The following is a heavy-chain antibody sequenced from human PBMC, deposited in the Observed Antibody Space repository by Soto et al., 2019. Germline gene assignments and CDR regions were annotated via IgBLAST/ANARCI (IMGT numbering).Heavy chain of an antibody. J-gene: IGHJ6*02. Sequence: QVQLVQSGAEVKKPGASVKVSCKASGYTFTKYYVHWVRQAPGQGLEWMGIINPSAGSTTYAEKFEFRVTITNDTSRSTFYMELSSLTSEDTAVYYCARVSSPIAHGMDVWGQGTTVTVSS. D-gene: IGHD2-2*01. V-gene: IGHV1-46*01. CDR3: ARVSSPIAHGMDV. CDR1: GYTFTKYY. CDR2: INPSAGST.